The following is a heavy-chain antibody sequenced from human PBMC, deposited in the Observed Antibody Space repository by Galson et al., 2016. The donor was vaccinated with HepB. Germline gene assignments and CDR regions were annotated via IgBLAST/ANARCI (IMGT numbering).Heavy chain of an antibody. V-gene: IGHV3-48*01. D-gene: IGHD3-10*01. CDR2: ISGTGSRI. Sequence: SLRLSCAVSGFNFNDFSMNWIRQAPGKGLEWLSYISGTGSRILYADSVKGRFTISKDKAKLSLYLQMSSLRVEDTAVCYCAGDLTPRGFSYSFWGQGTLVAVSS. CDR3: AGDLTPRGFSYSF. J-gene: IGHJ1*01. CDR1: GFNFNDFS.